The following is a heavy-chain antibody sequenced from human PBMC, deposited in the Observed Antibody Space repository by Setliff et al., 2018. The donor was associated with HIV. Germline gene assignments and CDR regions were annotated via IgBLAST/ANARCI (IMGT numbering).Heavy chain of an antibody. D-gene: IGHD2-2*01. J-gene: IGHJ4*02. V-gene: IGHV4-38-2*02. CDR3: AKEGGYCSGTTCFGFDY. CDR1: SYSISSVHS. CDR2: MHHSGNT. Sequence: KASETLSLTCDVSSYSISSVHSWGWIRQPPGKRLEWIGTMHHSGNTHYKPSLKGRVTVSLDTSKKQLSLKLRSVTAADTAVYYCAKEGGYCSGTTCFGFDYWGQGTLVTVSS.